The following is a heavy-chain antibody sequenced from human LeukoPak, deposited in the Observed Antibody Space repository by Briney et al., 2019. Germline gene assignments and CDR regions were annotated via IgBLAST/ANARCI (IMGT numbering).Heavy chain of an antibody. D-gene: IGHD2-2*01. CDR3: ARRGYQPPHYYVDV. CDR2: MHPTGVS. V-gene: IGHV4-38-2*02. Sequence: SETLSLTCSVSGYSISIGFHWGWIRQSPGKGLEWLGSMHPTGVSYYNPSLKSRVSVSLDTSKNQLSLKLISVTAADTAVYYCARRGYQPPHYYVDVWGKGTAVTVSS. J-gene: IGHJ6*03. CDR1: GYSISIGFH.